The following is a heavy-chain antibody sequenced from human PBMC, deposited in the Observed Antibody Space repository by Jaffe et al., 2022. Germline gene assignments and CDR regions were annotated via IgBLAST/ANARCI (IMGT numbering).Heavy chain of an antibody. CDR1: GFTFSSYS. J-gene: IGHJ3*02. CDR3: ARFQLEHIVVVGAFDI. CDR2: ISSSSSYI. Sequence: EVQLVESGGGLVKPGGSLRLSCAASGFTFSSYSMNWVRQAPGKGLEWVSSISSSSSYIYYADSVKGRFTISRDNAKNSLYLQMNSLRAEDTAVYYCARFQLEHIVVVGAFDIWGQGTMVTVSS. D-gene: IGHD2-21*01. V-gene: IGHV3-21*01.